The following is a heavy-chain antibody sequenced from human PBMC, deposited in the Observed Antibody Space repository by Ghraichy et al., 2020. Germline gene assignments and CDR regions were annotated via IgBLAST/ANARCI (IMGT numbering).Heavy chain of an antibody. D-gene: IGHD2-21*02. CDR1: GFTFSSFG. J-gene: IGHJ4*02. CDR3: VRAVTDF. CDR2: ISGTTDYT. Sequence: GESLNISCAASGFTFSSFGMNWVRQAPGKGLEWVSFISGTTDYTFYADSVRGRFTVSRDNAQNSLYLQMSGLRADDTAVYYCVRAVTDFWGPGTLVTVSS. V-gene: IGHV3-21*01.